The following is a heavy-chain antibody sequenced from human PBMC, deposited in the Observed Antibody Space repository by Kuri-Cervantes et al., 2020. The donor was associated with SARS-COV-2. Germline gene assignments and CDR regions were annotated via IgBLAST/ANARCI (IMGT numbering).Heavy chain of an antibody. Sequence: ASVKVSCKASGYTFTGYYMHWVRQAPGQGLEWMGWINPNSGGTNYAQKFQGRVTMTRDTSISTAYMELSRLRSDDTAVYYCARAYDFWSGYYPHWGQGTLVTVSS. CDR1: GYTFTGYY. V-gene: IGHV1-2*02. D-gene: IGHD3-3*01. J-gene: IGHJ4*02. CDR3: ARAYDFWSGYYPH. CDR2: INPNSGGT.